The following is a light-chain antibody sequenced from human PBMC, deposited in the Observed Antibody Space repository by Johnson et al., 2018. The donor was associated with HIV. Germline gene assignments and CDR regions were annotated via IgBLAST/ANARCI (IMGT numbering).Light chain of an antibody. CDR1: SSNIGNNY. CDR3: GTWDSSLTSYV. J-gene: IGLJ1*01. Sequence: QSVLTQPPSVSAAPGQKVTISCSGSSSNIGNNYVSWYQQVPGTAPKLLIYDNNKRPSGIPGRFSGSKSGPSATLGITGLQTGDEADYYCGTWDSSLTSYVCGAGTKVTVL. V-gene: IGLV1-51*01. CDR2: DNN.